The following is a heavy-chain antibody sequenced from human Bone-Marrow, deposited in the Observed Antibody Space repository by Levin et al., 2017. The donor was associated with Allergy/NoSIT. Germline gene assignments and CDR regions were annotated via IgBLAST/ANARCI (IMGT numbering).Heavy chain of an antibody. CDR2: INYSGST. Sequence: PSETLSLTCTVSGDSITSDYWSWIRQPPGKGLEWIGYINYSGSTSYNPSLKSRVTLSVDTSKNQFSLKLSSITAADTAVYFCARDDTSGYDADRDYHYGMDVWGQGTTVIVSS. J-gene: IGHJ6*02. CDR3: ARDDTSGYDADRDYHYGMDV. D-gene: IGHD3-22*01. CDR1: GDSITSDY. V-gene: IGHV4-59*01.